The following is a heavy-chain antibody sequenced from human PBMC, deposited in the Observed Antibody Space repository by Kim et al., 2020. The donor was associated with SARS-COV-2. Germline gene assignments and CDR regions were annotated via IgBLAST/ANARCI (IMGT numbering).Heavy chain of an antibody. D-gene: IGHD3-22*01. CDR2: ISGSGGST. CDR1: GFTFSSYA. V-gene: IGHV3-23*01. CDR3: AKQITMIVVVGGLDY. J-gene: IGHJ4*02. Sequence: GGSLRLSCAASGFTFSSYAMSWVRQAPGKGLEWVSAISGSGGSTYHADSVKGRFTISRDNSKNTLYLQMNSLRAEDTAVYYCAKQITMIVVVGGLDYWGQGTLVTVSS.